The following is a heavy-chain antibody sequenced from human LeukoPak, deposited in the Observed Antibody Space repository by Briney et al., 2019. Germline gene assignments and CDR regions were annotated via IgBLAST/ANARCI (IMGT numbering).Heavy chain of an antibody. Sequence: PSQTLSLTCTVSGGSISSGGYYWSWIRQPPGKGLEWIGYIYHSGSTYYNPSLKSRVTISVDRSKNQFSLKLSSVTAADTAVYYCARGRGYSSGWVGEHIWDQGTMVTVSS. D-gene: IGHD6-19*01. V-gene: IGHV4-30-2*01. CDR1: GGSISSGGYY. CDR3: ARGRGYSSGWVGEHI. CDR2: IYHSGST. J-gene: IGHJ3*02.